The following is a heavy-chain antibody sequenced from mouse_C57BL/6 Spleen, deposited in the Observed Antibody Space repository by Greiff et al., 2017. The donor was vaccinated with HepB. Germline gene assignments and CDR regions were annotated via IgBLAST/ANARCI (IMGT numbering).Heavy chain of an antibody. CDR3: AVRGEIYDGYYGWYFDV. V-gene: IGHV1-80*01. CDR2: IYPGDGDT. J-gene: IGHJ1*03. CDR1: GYAFSSYW. D-gene: IGHD2-3*01. Sequence: VQLQQSGAELVKPGASVKISCKASGYAFSSYWMNWVKQRPGEGLEWIGQIYPGDGDTNYNGKFKGKATLTADKSSSTAYMQLSSLTSEDSAVYFCAVRGEIYDGYYGWYFDVWGTGTTVTVSS.